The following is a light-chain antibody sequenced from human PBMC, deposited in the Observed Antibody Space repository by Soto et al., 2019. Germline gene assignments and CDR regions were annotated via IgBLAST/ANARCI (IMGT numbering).Light chain of an antibody. CDR3: CSYAGSYTFLWW. CDR2: DVS. Sequence: QSALTQPRSVSGSPGQSVTISCTGTSSDVGGYNYVSWYQQHPGKAPKLMIYDVSKRPSGVPDRFSGSKSGNTASLTISGLQAEDEADYYCCSYAGSYTFLWWFGGGTKVTVL. J-gene: IGLJ3*02. CDR1: SSDVGGYNY. V-gene: IGLV2-11*01.